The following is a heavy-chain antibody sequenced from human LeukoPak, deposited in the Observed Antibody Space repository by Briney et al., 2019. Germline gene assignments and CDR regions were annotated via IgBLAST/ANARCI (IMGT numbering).Heavy chain of an antibody. V-gene: IGHV3-21*01. D-gene: IGHD6-19*01. Sequence: GGSLRLSCAASGFTFSSYSMNWVRQAPGKGLEWVSSISSSSYIYYADSVKGRFTISRDNAKNSLYLQMNSLRAEDTAVYYCAREVGYSSGWYRMYYFDYWGQGTLVTVSS. CDR1: GFTFSSYS. CDR2: ISSSSYI. J-gene: IGHJ4*02. CDR3: AREVGYSSGWYRMYYFDY.